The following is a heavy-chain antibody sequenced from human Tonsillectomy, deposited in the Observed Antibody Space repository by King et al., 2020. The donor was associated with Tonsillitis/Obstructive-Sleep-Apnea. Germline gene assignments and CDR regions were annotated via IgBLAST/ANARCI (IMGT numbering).Heavy chain of an antibody. D-gene: IGHD3-3*01. CDR1: GFSLSTSGVG. V-gene: IGHV2-5*02. J-gene: IGHJ6*03. CDR3: AHTPKSIYDFWSGYDYYYYYMDV. Sequence: ITLKESGPTLVKPTQTLTLTCTFSGFSLSTSGVGVGWVRQPPGKALEWLALLYCDDDKRYSPSRKSSLTITKDTSKNQVVLKMTNMDPVDTATYYCAHTPKSIYDFWSGYDYYYYYMDVWGKGTTVTVSS. CDR2: LYCDDDK.